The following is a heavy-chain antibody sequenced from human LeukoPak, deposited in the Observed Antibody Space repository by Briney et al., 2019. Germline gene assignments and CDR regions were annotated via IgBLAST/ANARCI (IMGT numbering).Heavy chain of an antibody. J-gene: IGHJ4*02. Sequence: RTGRSPRLSCAASGFTFSSYAMHWVRQAPGKGLEWVAVISYDGNYADSVKGRFTISRDNFKNTLYLQMNSLRAEDTAVYYCARDVGATSTTVGSYWGQGTLVTVSS. CDR3: ARDVGATSTTVGSY. V-gene: IGHV3-30*04. CDR2: ISYDG. CDR1: GFTFSSYA. D-gene: IGHD4-23*01.